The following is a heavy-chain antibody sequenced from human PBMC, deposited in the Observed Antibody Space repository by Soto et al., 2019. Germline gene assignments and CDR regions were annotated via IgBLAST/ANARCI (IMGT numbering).Heavy chain of an antibody. CDR2: IYYSGST. V-gene: IGHV4-39*01. CDR3: AQERITIFGVAKKGFGY. Sequence: PSETLSLTCTVSGGSISSSSYYWGWIRQPPGKGLEWIGSIYYSGSTYYNPSLKSRVTISVDTSKNQFSLKLSSVTAADTAVYYCAQERITIFGVAKKGFGYWGQGTLVTVSS. J-gene: IGHJ4*02. D-gene: IGHD3-3*01. CDR1: GGSISSSSYY.